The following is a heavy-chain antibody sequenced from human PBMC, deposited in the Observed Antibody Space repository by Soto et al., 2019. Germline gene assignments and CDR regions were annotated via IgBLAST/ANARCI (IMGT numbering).Heavy chain of an antibody. V-gene: IGHV6-1*01. J-gene: IGHJ6*02. CDR1: GDSVSSNSAA. Sequence: PSQTLSLTCXISGDSVSSNSAAWNWIRQSPSRGLEWLGRTYYRSKWYNDYAVSVKSRITINPDTSKNQFSLQLNSVTPEDTAVYYCARDSLIAARRFDYYYYGMDVWGQGTTVTVSS. CDR3: ARDSLIAARRFDYYYYGMDV. CDR2: TYYRSKWYN. D-gene: IGHD6-6*01.